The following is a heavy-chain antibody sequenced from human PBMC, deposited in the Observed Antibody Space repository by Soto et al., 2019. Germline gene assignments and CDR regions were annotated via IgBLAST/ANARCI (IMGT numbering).Heavy chain of an antibody. J-gene: IGHJ2*01. CDR2: INSDGSST. Sequence: EVQLVESGGGLVQPGGSLRLSCAASGFTFSSYWMHWVRQAPGKGLVWVSRINSDGSSTSYADSVKGRFTIYRDNAKNTLYLQMNSLRAEDTAVYYCARGGSLNWYFDLWGRGTLFTVSS. CDR1: GFTFSSYW. D-gene: IGHD1-26*01. V-gene: IGHV3-74*01. CDR3: ARGGSLNWYFDL.